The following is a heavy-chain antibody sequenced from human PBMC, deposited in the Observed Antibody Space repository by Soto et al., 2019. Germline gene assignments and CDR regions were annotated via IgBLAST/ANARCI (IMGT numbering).Heavy chain of an antibody. Sequence: LRLSCAASGFTFSIYAMTWVRQAPGKGLEWVSVISGSGDSTYYADSLKGRFTVSRGNSKNTLYLQMNSLRADDTAVYYCAKHIGILTGTIDSWGQGTIVTVSS. V-gene: IGHV3-23*01. CDR1: GFTFSIYA. J-gene: IGHJ4*02. D-gene: IGHD4-17*01. CDR2: ISGSGDST. CDR3: AKHIGILTGTIDS.